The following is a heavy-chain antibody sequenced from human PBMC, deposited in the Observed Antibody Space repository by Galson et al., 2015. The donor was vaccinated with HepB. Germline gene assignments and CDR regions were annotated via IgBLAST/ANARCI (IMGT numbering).Heavy chain of an antibody. V-gene: IGHV1-46*01. CDR2: INPSGGST. Sequence: HWVRQAPGQGLEWMGIINPSGGSTSYAQKFPGRVTMTRDTSTSTVYMELSSLRSEDTAVYYCARDPAPYRTSYRAARRVYYFDYWGQGTLVTVSS. D-gene: IGHD6-6*01. CDR3: ARDPAPYRTSYRAARRVYYFDY. J-gene: IGHJ4*02.